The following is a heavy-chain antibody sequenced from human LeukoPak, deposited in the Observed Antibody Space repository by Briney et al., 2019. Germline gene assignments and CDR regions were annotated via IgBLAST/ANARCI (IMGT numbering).Heavy chain of an antibody. J-gene: IGHJ5*02. Sequence: SETLSLTCTVSGGSISSYYWSWIRQPAGKGLEWIGRIYTSGSTNYNPSLKSRVTMSVDTSKNQFSLKLSSVTAADTAVYYCARDLVGYCSSTSCYTGVSWFDPWGQGTLVTVSS. D-gene: IGHD2-2*02. V-gene: IGHV4-4*07. CDR3: ARDLVGYCSSTSCYTGVSWFDP. CDR2: IYTSGST. CDR1: GGSISSYY.